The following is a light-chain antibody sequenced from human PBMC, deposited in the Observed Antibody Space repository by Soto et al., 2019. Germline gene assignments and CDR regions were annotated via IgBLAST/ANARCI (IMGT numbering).Light chain of an antibody. V-gene: IGLV4-60*02. Sequence: QLVLTQSSSASASLGSSVKLTCTLSSGHSTYSIAWHQQQPGKAPRSLMKLERSGSYNKGSGVPDRFSGSSSGADRYLTISNLQFEDEADYYCETWDTSTRVFGGGTQLTVL. J-gene: IGLJ2*01. CDR3: ETWDTSTRV. CDR2: LERSGSY. CDR1: SGHSTYS.